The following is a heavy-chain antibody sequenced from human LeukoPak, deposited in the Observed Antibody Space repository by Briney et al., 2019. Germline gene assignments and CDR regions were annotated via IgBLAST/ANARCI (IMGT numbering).Heavy chain of an antibody. CDR3: ARDQGYYDSPFDY. V-gene: IGHV4-4*07. CDR2: IXXXGXX. D-gene: IGHD3-22*01. J-gene: IGHJ4*02. Sequence: SETLSLTCTVSGGSISSYYXXXIRQPXGXXXXXIGXIXXXGXXXXXXSLXXXXXXSVXKSKNQFSLKLSSLTAADTAVYYCARDQGYYDSPFDYWGQGTRVTVSS. CDR1: GGSISSYY.